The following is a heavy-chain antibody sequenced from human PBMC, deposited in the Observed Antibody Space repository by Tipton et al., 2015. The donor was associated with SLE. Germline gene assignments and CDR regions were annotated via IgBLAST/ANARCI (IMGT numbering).Heavy chain of an antibody. CDR3: ARDQQLVQGWFDP. CDR2: IYYSGST. V-gene: IGHV4-34*09. CDR1: GGSFSGYY. D-gene: IGHD6-13*01. Sequence: LRLSCAVYGGSFSGYYWSWIRQPPGRGLEWIGYIYYSGSTYYNPSLKSRVTISVDTSKNQFSLKLSSVTAADTAVYYCARDQQLVQGWFDPWGQGTLVTVSS. J-gene: IGHJ5*02.